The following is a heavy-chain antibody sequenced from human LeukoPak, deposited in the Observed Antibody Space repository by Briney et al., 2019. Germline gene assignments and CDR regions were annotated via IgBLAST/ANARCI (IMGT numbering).Heavy chain of an antibody. CDR3: AKDFRGRGYNYGTVFDH. CDR2: ISYDESEK. J-gene: IGHJ4*02. V-gene: IGHV3-30*18. Sequence: GGSLRLSCAASGLTFSSYGMHWVRQAPGKGLEWVASISYDESEKYYGDSVKGRFTISRDNSKNTLYLQINSLRAEDTALYYCAKDFRGRGYNYGTVFDHWGQGTLVTVSS. D-gene: IGHD5-18*01. CDR1: GLTFSSYG.